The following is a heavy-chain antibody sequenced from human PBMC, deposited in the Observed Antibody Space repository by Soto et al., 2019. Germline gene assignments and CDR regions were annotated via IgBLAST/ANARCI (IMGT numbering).Heavy chain of an antibody. CDR3: ARGSYGDGLGIRYYYYGMDV. D-gene: IGHD5-18*01. Sequence: AVKVSCKASGGTFSSYAISWVRQAPGQGLEWMGGIIPIFGTANYAQKFQGRVTITADESTSTAYMELSSLRSEDTAVYYCARGSYGDGLGIRYYYYGMDVWGQGTTVTVPS. V-gene: IGHV1-69*13. J-gene: IGHJ6*02. CDR1: GGTFSSYA. CDR2: IIPIFGTA.